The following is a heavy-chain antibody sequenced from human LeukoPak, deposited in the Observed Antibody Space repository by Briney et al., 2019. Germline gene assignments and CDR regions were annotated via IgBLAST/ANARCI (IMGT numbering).Heavy chain of an antibody. Sequence: GGSLRLSCVVSGISLSNYAMTWVRQAPGKGLEWVSYISGRGGSTTYADSVKGRFTISRDTSLNTLYLQMNNLRAEDTAAYFCAKRGVVIRGLLVIGYHQEAYHYDFWGQGVLVTVSS. D-gene: IGHD3-10*01. J-gene: IGHJ4*02. CDR1: GISLSNYA. CDR3: AKRGVVIRGLLVIGYHQEAYHYDF. CDR2: ISGRGGST. V-gene: IGHV3-23*01.